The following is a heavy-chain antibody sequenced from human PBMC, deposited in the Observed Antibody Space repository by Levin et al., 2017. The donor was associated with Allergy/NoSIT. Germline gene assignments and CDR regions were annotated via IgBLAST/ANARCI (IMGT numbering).Heavy chain of an antibody. D-gene: IGHD3-10*01. CDR2: INGGGGST. J-gene: IGHJ4*02. Sequence: PGGSLRLSCAASGFTFSSYAMSWVRQAPGKGLEWVSGINGGGGSTYYADSVKGRFTISRDNSKNTLYLQMNSLRAEDTAIYYCAKGHYYYASGSYYYWGQGTLVTVTS. CDR3: AKGHYYYASGSYYY. CDR1: GFTFSSYA. V-gene: IGHV3-23*01.